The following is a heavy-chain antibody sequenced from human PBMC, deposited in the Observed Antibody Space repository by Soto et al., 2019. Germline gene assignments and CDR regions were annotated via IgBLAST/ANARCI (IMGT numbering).Heavy chain of an antibody. J-gene: IGHJ3*01. CDR1: GGSISSYY. Sequence: PSETLSLTCTVSGGSISSYYWSWIRQPPGKGLEWIGYIYYSGSTNYNPSLKSRVTISVDTSKNQFSLKLSSVTAADTAVYYCARGAYSSRWFDAFAYWGQGKMVTGS. CDR3: ARGAYSSRWFDAFAY. D-gene: IGHD6-13*01. V-gene: IGHV4-59*01. CDR2: IYYSGST.